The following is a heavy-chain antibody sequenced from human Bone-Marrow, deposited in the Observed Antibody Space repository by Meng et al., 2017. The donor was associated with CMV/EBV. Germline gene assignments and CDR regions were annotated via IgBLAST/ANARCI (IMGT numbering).Heavy chain of an antibody. CDR3: ARDVNYYDSSGPSVDFDY. J-gene: IGHJ4*02. D-gene: IGHD3-22*01. CDR2: ISTYNANT. CDR1: GYTFTSYG. V-gene: IGHV1-18*01. Sequence: ASVKVSCKASGYTFTSYGITWVRQAPGQGLEWMGWISTYNANTNYAQKFQGRVTMTTDTSTTTAYMELRSLRSGDTAVYYCARDVNYYDSSGPSVDFDYWGQGTLVTVSS.